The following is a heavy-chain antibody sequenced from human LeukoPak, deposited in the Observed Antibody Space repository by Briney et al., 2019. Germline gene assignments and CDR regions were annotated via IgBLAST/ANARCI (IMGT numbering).Heavy chain of an antibody. CDR3: GSGYSYGYPYYYYYMDV. CDR1: GGSISSYY. CDR2: IYYSGCT. V-gene: IGHV4-59*01. D-gene: IGHD5-18*01. Sequence: SETLSLTCTVSGGSISSYYWSWIRQPPGKGLEGIGYIYYSGCTNYNPSLKSRVTISVDTSKNQFSLKLSSVTAADTAVYYCGSGYSYGYPYYYYYMDVWGKGTTVTVSS. J-gene: IGHJ6*03.